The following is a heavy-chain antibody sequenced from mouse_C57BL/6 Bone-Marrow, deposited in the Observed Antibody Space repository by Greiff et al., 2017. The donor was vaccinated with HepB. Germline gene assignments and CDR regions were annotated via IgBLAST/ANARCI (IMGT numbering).Heavy chain of an antibody. Sequence: QVQLQQSGAELARPGASVKLSCKASGYTFTSYGISWVKQRTGQGLEWIGEIYPRSGNTYYNEKFKGKATLTADKSSSTAYIELRSLTSEDSAVYFCARAYYKGYFDYWGQGTTLTVSS. J-gene: IGHJ2*01. V-gene: IGHV1-81*01. D-gene: IGHD2-12*01. CDR1: GYTFTSYG. CDR2: IYPRSGNT. CDR3: ARAYYKGYFDY.